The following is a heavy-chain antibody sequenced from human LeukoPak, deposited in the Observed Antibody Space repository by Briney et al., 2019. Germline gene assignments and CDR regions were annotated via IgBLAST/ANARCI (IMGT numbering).Heavy chain of an antibody. V-gene: IGHV1-69*05. CDR1: GYTFTSYA. Sequence: SVKVSCKASGYTFTSYAISWVRQAPGQGLEWMGGIIPIFGTANYAQKFQGRVTITTDESTSTAYIELSSLRSEDTAVYYCARDLGGVIAYNWFDPWGQGTLVTVSS. D-gene: IGHD3-16*02. CDR3: ARDLGGVIAYNWFDP. CDR2: IIPIFGTA. J-gene: IGHJ5*02.